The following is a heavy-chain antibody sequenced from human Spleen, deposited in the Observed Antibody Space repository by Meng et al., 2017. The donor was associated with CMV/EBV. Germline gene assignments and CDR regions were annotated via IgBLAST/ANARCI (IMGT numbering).Heavy chain of an antibody. Sequence: GESLKISCAASGFTFSSYWMSWVRQAPGKGLEWVSSITSSGSTIDYADSVKGRFTISRDNAKNSLYLQMNSLRAEDTAVYYCARGEYSSSNDYWGQGTLVTVSS. D-gene: IGHD6-6*01. CDR3: ARGEYSSSNDY. J-gene: IGHJ4*02. CDR1: GFTFSSYW. V-gene: IGHV3-48*04. CDR2: ITSSGSTI.